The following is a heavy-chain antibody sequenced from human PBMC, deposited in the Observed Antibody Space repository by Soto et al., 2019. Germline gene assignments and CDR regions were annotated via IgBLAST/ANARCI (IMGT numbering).Heavy chain of an antibody. CDR3: ARGSGYSYGYYFDY. CDR2: INHSGST. J-gene: IGHJ4*02. D-gene: IGHD5-18*01. Sequence: SLTCAVYGGSFSGYYWSWIRQPPGKGLEWIGEINHSGSTNYNPSLKSRVTISVDTSKNQFSLKLSSVTAADTAVYYCARGSGYSYGYYFDYWGQGTLVTVSS. CDR1: GGSFSGYY. V-gene: IGHV4-34*01.